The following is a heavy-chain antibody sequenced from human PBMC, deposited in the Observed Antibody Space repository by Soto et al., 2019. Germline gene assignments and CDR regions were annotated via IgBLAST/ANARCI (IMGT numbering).Heavy chain of an antibody. CDR1: GFTFSSYA. Sequence: EVQLLESGGGLVQPGGSLRLSCAASGFTFSSYAMSWVRQAPGKGLEWVSAISGSGGSTYYADSVKGRFTISRDNSKNTLYLQMNSLRAEDTAVYYCAKALKYYYDSCGYYYPGYAFDIWGQGTMVTVSS. D-gene: IGHD3-22*01. CDR3: AKALKYYYDSCGYYYPGYAFDI. CDR2: ISGSGGST. J-gene: IGHJ3*02. V-gene: IGHV3-23*01.